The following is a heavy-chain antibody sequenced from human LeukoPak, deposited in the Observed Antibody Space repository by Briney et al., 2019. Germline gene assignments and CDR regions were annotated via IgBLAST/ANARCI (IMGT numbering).Heavy chain of an antibody. J-gene: IGHJ4*02. D-gene: IGHD1-26*01. V-gene: IGHV3-21*01. CDR3: ARDGGATNFDY. Sequence: GGSLRLSCAASGFTLSTHDMLWVRQVTGKGLEWVSSITSSSSYIYYADSVRGRFTIPRDNAEHSLYLQMNSLRAEDTAVYYCARDGGATNFDYWGQGTLVTVSS. CDR1: GFTLSTHD. CDR2: ITSSSSYI.